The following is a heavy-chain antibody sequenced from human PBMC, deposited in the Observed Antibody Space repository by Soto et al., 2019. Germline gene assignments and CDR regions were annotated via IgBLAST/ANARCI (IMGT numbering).Heavy chain of an antibody. V-gene: IGHV4-30-2*01. J-gene: IGHJ4*02. Sequence: QLQLQESGSGLVKPSQTLSLTCAVSGGSISSGGYSWSWIRQPPGRGLEWIGYIYDSGSNYYNPSPKSRFTISVDRSKNQFTLQLSSVTAADTAVYYCAAGGGLPRYYWGQGTLVTVSS. CDR3: AAGGGLPRYY. D-gene: IGHD5-12*01. CDR2: IYDSGSN. CDR1: GGSISSGGYS.